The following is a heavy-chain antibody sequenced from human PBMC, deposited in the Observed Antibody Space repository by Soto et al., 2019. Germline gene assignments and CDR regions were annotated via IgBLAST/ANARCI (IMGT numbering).Heavy chain of an antibody. CDR1: GFTFTSSA. J-gene: IGHJ6*02. V-gene: IGHV1-58*01. CDR3: AGDTVRYYYYYGMDV. D-gene: IGHD4-17*01. CDR2: IVVVSGNT. Sequence: SVKFSCKASGFTFTSSAVHCVRQARGQRLEWIGWIVVVSGNTNYAQKFQERVTITRDMSTSTAYMELSSLRSEDTDVYYCAGDTVRYYYYYGMDVWGQGNTVTVS.